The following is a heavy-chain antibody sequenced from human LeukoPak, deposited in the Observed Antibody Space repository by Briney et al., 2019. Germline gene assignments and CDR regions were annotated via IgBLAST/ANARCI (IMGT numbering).Heavy chain of an antibody. CDR2: IYYSGTT. V-gene: IGHV4-59*08. CDR3: ARLDSSGYYVDY. D-gene: IGHD3-22*01. Sequence: PSETLPLTCTVSGGSISTYSWSWIRQPPGKGLEWIGYIYYSGTTNYNSSLKSRVTISVDTSKNQFSLKLSSVTAADTAVYYCARLDSSGYYVDYWGQGTLVTVSS. J-gene: IGHJ4*02. CDR1: GGSISTYS.